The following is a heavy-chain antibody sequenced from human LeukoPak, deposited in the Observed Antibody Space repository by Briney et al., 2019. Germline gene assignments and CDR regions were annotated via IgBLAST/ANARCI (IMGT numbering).Heavy chain of an antibody. V-gene: IGHV1-69*13. CDR1: GYTFTGYY. D-gene: IGHD3-22*01. J-gene: IGHJ4*02. Sequence: SVKVSCKASGYTFTGYYMHWVRQAPGQGLEWMGGIIPIFGTANYAQKFQGRVTITADESTSTAYMELSSLRSEDTAVYYCARAHDSSGYYPPDYWGQGTLVTVSS. CDR3: ARAHDSSGYYPPDY. CDR2: IIPIFGTA.